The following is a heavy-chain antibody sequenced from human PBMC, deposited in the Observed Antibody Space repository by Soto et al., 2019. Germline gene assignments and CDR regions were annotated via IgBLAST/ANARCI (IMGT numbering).Heavy chain of an antibody. V-gene: IGHV1-69*02. CDR3: ARGEGDSGYDP. J-gene: IGHJ5*02. CDR1: GGTFSSYT. Sequence: QVQLVQSGAEVKKPGSSVKVSCKASGGTFSSYTISWVRQAPGQGLEWMGRIIPILGIADYAQKFQGRVTITADKSTSTAYMELSRLRSEDTAVYYCARGEGDSGYDPWGQGTLVTVSS. CDR2: IIPILGIA. D-gene: IGHD5-12*01.